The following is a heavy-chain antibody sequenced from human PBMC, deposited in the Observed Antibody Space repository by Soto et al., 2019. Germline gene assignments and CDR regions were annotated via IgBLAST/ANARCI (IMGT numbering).Heavy chain of an antibody. CDR3: AKYSSRIVVVPAAYYFDY. Sequence: EVQLLESGGGLVQPGGSLRLSCAASGFTFSSYAMSWVRQAPGKGLEWVSAISGSGGSTYYADAVKGRFTISRDNSKNTLYLQMNSLRAEDTAVYYCAKYSSRIVVVPAAYYFDYWGQGTLVTVSS. J-gene: IGHJ4*02. CDR2: ISGSGGST. V-gene: IGHV3-23*01. CDR1: GFTFSSYA. D-gene: IGHD2-2*01.